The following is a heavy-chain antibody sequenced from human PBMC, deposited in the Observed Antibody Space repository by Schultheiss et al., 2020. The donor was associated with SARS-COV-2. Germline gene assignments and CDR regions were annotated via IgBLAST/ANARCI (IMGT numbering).Heavy chain of an antibody. CDR3: AKGYASTV. J-gene: IGHJ4*02. CDR1: GFTFSSHA. V-gene: IGHV3-23*01. CDR2: IDGSGGRT. Sequence: GGSLRLSCAASGFTFSSHAMNWVRQAPGKGLEWVSSIDGSGGRTYYADSVKGRFTISRDNARNTLYLEMNSLRAEDTAVYYCAKGYASTVWGQGALVTVSS. D-gene: IGHD2-15*01.